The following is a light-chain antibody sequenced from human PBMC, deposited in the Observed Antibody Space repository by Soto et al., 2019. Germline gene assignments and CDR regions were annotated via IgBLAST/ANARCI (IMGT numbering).Light chain of an antibody. CDR3: QERSHWT. V-gene: IGKV3-11*01. CDR1: VMISTY. Sequence: EIVLTQSPVTLSLSPGQRATLSCRASVMISTYVAWYQQKPGQAPRLLIYDASNRATGVPARFSGSGSGTDFTLTISALEPEDFAVSYCQERSHWTFGRGTKVEI. J-gene: IGKJ1*01. CDR2: DAS.